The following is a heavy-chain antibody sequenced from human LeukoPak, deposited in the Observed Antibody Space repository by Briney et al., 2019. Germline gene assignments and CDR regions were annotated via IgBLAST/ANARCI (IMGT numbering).Heavy chain of an antibody. CDR1: GGSISSGSYY. J-gene: IGHJ4*02. CDR2: IYTSGST. Sequence: NPSETLSLTCTVSGGSISSGSYYWSWIRQPAGKGLEWIGRIYTSGSTTYNSSLKSRVTISLDTSKNHFSLRLSSVIAADTAVYYCARAYSTSFDYWGQGTLVTVSS. CDR3: ARAYSTSFDY. D-gene: IGHD2-2*01. V-gene: IGHV4-61*02.